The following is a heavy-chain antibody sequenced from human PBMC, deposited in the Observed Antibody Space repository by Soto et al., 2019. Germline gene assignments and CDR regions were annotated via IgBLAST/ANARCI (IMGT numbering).Heavy chain of an antibody. D-gene: IGHD4-17*01. V-gene: IGHV4-31*03. CDR2: IYYSGST. CDR1: GVSISSGGYY. Sequence: SETLSLTCTVSGVSISSGGYYWSWIRQHPGKGLEWIGYIYYSGSTYYNPSLKSRVTISVDTSKNQFSLKLSSVTAADTAVYYCASTPRALTDYGDYEVNGMDVWGQGTTVTVSS. CDR3: ASTPRALTDYGDYEVNGMDV. J-gene: IGHJ6*02.